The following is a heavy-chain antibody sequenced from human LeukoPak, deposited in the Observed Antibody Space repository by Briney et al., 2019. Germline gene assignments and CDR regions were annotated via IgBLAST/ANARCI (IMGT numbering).Heavy chain of an antibody. Sequence: SETLSLTCTVSGGSISSSSYYWGWIRQPPGKGLEWIGSMYYSGSTFYNPSLKSRVTISGDTAKNQFSLKLSAVTAADTAVYYCARASDYGDYLRWGQGTLITVSS. J-gene: IGHJ4*02. V-gene: IGHV4-39*07. CDR3: ARASDYGDYLR. CDR2: MYYSGST. CDR1: GGSISSSSYY. D-gene: IGHD4-17*01.